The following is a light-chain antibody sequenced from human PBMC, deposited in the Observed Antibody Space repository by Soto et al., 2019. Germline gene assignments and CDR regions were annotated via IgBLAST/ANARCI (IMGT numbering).Light chain of an antibody. CDR3: SSYTSSSTPLYV. CDR2: VFS. V-gene: IGLV2-14*04. CDR1: SSDVGGYNY. J-gene: IGLJ1*01. Sequence: SCTGTSSDVGGYNYVSWYQQHPGKAPKLFFFVFSIWSSVVSYLFFGSKFCISVSLTISVLQAEDEADYYCSSYTSSSTPLYVFGTG.